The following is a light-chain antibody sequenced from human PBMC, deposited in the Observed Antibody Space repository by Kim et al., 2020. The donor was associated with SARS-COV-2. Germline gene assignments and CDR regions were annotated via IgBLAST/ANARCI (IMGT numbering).Light chain of an antibody. CDR1: HGIKNY. J-gene: IGKJ4*01. V-gene: IGKV1-16*01. Sequence: DIQMTQSPSSLSASVGDRVTITCRASHGIKNYLAWFQQRPGKAPKRLIYDASSLQGAVPSRFSGSGFGTDFTLTISSLQPEDFATYYCQQYNSYPHTFGGGTKVEI. CDR2: DAS. CDR3: QQYNSYPHT.